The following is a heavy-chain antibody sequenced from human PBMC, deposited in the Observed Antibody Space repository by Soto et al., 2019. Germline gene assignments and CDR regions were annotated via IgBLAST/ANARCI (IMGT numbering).Heavy chain of an antibody. J-gene: IGHJ4*02. CDR2: IYYSGIS. CDR3: ARTEWIQLWFDY. Sequence: QVQLLESGPGLVKPSQTLSLICNVSGASISSGGYYWSWIRQRPGGGPEWLGFIYYSGISHYNPSLKSRATISVDTSKNQFSLKLISVTAADTAVYYCARTEWIQLWFDYWGQGALVTVS. CDR1: GASISSGGYY. V-gene: IGHV4-31*03. D-gene: IGHD5-18*01.